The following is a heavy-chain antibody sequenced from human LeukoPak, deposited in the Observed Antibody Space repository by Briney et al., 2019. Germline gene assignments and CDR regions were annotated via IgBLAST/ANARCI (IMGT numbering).Heavy chain of an antibody. CDR2: IYYSGST. D-gene: IGHD3-10*01. Sequence: SETLSLTCTVSGGSISSYYWSWIRQPPGKGLERIGYIYYSGSTNYNPSLKSRVTISVDTSKNQFSLKLTSVTAADTAVYYCARSLSSGSLYYFDYWGQGTLVTVSS. V-gene: IGHV4-59*08. CDR1: GGSISSYY. CDR3: ARSLSSGSLYYFDY. J-gene: IGHJ4*02.